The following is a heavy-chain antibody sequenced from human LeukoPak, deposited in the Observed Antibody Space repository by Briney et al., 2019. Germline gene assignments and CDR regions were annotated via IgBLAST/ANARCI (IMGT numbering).Heavy chain of an antibody. D-gene: IGHD6-6*01. Sequence: LSGGSLRLSCAASGFSFGSYAMSWVRQAAGKGLEWVSEICGSVSGSGDCTHYADSVKGRFTISRDNSKKTLYLQINSLRAEDTAVYYCARDIPPQLGYGMDVWGQGTTVTVSS. J-gene: IGHJ6*02. V-gene: IGHV3-23*01. CDR2: ICGSVSGSGDCT. CDR3: ARDIPPQLGYGMDV. CDR1: GFSFGSYA.